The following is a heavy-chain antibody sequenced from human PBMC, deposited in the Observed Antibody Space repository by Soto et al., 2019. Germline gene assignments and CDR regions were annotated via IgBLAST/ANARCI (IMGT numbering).Heavy chain of an antibody. CDR1: GGSVSSGSYC. CDR3: ARIAVAENY. CDR2: IYYSGST. J-gene: IGHJ4*02. V-gene: IGHV4-61*01. Sequence: SETLSLTFTVSGGSVSSGSYCWSWIRQPPGKGLEWIGYIYYSGSTNYNPSLKSRVTISVDTSKNQFSLKLSSVTAADTAVYYCARIAVAENYWGQGTLVTVSS. D-gene: IGHD6-19*01.